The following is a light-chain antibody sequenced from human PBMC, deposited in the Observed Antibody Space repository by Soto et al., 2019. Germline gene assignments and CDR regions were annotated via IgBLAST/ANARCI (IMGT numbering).Light chain of an antibody. V-gene: IGKV3-11*01. J-gene: IGKJ4*01. CDR3: QQRRNWPLT. Sequence: EIVLTQSPATLSFSPGERATLSCRARQTVASYLTWYHQKPGQAPRLLIYDVSKRATGIPGRFSGSGSGTDFTLNISSQEPEDVAVYYCQQRRNWPLTFGGGTKVEIK. CDR2: DVS. CDR1: QTVASY.